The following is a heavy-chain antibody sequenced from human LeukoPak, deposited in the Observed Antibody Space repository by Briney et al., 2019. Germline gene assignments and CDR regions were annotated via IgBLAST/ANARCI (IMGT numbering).Heavy chain of an antibody. V-gene: IGHV3-66*01. Sequence: GGSLRLSCAASGFTVSSNYMSWVRQAPGKGLEWVSVIYSGGSTYYADSVKGRFTISRDNSENTLYLQMNSLRAEDTAVYYCARAATTVTIDYWGQGTLVTVSS. CDR1: GFTVSSNY. D-gene: IGHD4-17*01. J-gene: IGHJ4*02. CDR2: IYSGGST. CDR3: ARAATTVTIDY.